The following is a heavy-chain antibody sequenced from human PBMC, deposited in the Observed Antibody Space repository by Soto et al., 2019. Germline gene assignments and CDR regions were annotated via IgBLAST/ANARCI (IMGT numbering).Heavy chain of an antibody. CDR2: ISSTTNYI. J-gene: IGHJ4*02. CDR1: GFTFTRYS. V-gene: IGHV3-21*06. D-gene: IGHD2-15*01. CDR3: AREYEDLTSNFDS. Sequence: EVQLVESGGGLVKPGGSLRLSCAASGFTFTRYSMNWVRQAPGKGLEWVSSISSTTNYIYYGDSMKGRFTISRDNAKNSLYLDMNSRRAEDTAVYDCAREYEDLTSNFDSWGQGTRVTVSS.